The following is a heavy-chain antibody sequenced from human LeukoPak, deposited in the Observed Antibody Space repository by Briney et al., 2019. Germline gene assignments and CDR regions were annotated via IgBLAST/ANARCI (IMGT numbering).Heavy chain of an antibody. CDR3: AAELLWFGELHFGL. J-gene: IGHJ2*01. V-gene: IGHV3-74*01. CDR1: GFTFSNYF. CDR2: LNSDGRST. Sequence: GGSLRLSCAASGFTFSNYFMHWVRQAPGKGLVWVSRLNSDGRSTSYADSVKGRFTISRDNAKNTLYLEMNNLRVEDTAVYYCAAELLWFGELHFGLWGRGTLVTVAS. D-gene: IGHD3-10*01.